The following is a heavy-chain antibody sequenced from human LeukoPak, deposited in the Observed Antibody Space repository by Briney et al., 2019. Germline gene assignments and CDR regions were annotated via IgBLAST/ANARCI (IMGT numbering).Heavy chain of an antibody. CDR2: ISESGGST. Sequence: GGSLRLSCAASGFTFSSYAMNWVRQAPGKGLEWVSGISESGGSTYYADSVKGRLTISRDKSKNTMYLQMNSLRAEDTAVYYCAFRLGYCSSTSCWGAFDIWGQGTMVTVSS. J-gene: IGHJ3*02. D-gene: IGHD2-2*01. CDR1: GFTFSSYA. CDR3: AFRLGYCSSTSCWGAFDI. V-gene: IGHV3-23*01.